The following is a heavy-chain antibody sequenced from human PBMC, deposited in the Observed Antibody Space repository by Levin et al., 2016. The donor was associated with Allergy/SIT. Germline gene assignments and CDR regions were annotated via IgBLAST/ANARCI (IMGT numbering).Heavy chain of an antibody. CDR3: AKCRSLVGPQYFQD. J-gene: IGHJ1*01. V-gene: IGHV3-23*01. CDR1: GFTFSTYS. Sequence: GGSLRLSCAASGFTFSTYSMIWVRQAPGKGLEWVSAISDTSVYIYYAESVKGRFTISRDNSRNMLYLQMNSLRAEDTAVYYCAKCRSLVGPQYFQDWGLGTLVIVSS. D-gene: IGHD5/OR15-5a*01. CDR2: ISDTSVYI.